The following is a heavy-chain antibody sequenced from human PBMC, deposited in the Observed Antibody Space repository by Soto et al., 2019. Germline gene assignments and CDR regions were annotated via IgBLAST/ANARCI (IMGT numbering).Heavy chain of an antibody. V-gene: IGHV4-61*01. Sequence: SETLSLTCTVSGGSVSSGSYYWSWIRQPPGKGLEWIGYIYYSGSTNYNPSLKSRVTISVDTSKNQFPLRLSSVTAADTAVYYCARGVGATAVDFDYWGQGTLVTVSS. CDR2: IYYSGST. CDR1: GGSVSSGSYY. J-gene: IGHJ4*02. CDR3: ARGVGATAVDFDY. D-gene: IGHD1-26*01.